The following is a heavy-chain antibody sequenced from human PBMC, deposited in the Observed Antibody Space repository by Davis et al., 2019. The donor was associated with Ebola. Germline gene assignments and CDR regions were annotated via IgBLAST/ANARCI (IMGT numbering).Heavy chain of an antibody. V-gene: IGHV3-74*01. CDR1: GFTFSSYW. Sequence: GESLKISCAASGFTFSSYWMHWVRQTPGKGLVWVSRINTDGGSTSYADSVKGRFTVSRDNAKNTLFLQMNSLRAEDTAVYYCARLIRFPGIGTDVWGQGTLVTVSS. CDR2: INTDGGST. CDR3: ARLIRFPGIGTDV. D-gene: IGHD1-1*01. J-gene: IGHJ4*02.